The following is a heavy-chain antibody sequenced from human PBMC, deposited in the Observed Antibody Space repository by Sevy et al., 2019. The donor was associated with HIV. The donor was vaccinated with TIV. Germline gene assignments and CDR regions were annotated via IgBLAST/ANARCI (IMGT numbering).Heavy chain of an antibody. CDR2: INPNSGGT. Sequence: ASVKVSCKASGYTFTGYYMHWVRQAPGQGLEWMGWINPNSGGTNYAQKFQGRVTMTRDTSISTDYMELSRLRSDDTAVYYCARAYCTNGVCYTGGYYGMDVWGQGTTVTVSS. CDR3: ARAYCTNGVCYTGGYYGMDV. V-gene: IGHV1-2*02. D-gene: IGHD2-8*01. CDR1: GYTFTGYY. J-gene: IGHJ6*02.